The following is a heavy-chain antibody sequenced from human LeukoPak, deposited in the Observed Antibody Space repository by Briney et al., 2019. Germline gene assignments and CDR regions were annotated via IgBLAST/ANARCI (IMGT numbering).Heavy chain of an antibody. Sequence: GGSLRLSCAASGFTPSSYGMHWVRQAPGKGLGWGAVLWFDGSNKYYADSVKGRFTISRDNSKNTLYLQMNSLRAEDTAVYYCARDRVYCSGGSCAPYFDYWGQGTLVTVSS. CDR2: LWFDGSNK. CDR1: GFTPSSYG. V-gene: IGHV3-33*01. J-gene: IGHJ4*02. D-gene: IGHD2-15*01. CDR3: ARDRVYCSGGSCAPYFDY.